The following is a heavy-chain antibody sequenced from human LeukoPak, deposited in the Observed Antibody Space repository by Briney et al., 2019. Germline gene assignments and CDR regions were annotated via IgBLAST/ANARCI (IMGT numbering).Heavy chain of an antibody. J-gene: IGHJ4*02. Sequence: GGSLRLSCAASGSTFSSYSMNWVRQAPGKGLKWVSSISSSSSYIYYADSVKGRFTISRDNAKNSLYLQMNSLTAEDTAVYYCARLMANYGDYVDYWGQGTLVTVSS. CDR2: ISSSSSYI. CDR3: ARLMANYGDYVDY. D-gene: IGHD4-17*01. V-gene: IGHV3-21*01. CDR1: GSTFSSYS.